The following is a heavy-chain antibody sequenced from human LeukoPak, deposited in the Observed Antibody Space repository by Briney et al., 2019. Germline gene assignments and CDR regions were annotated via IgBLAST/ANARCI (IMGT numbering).Heavy chain of an antibody. CDR3: AGRGEPTGDYYCYYMDV. CDR1: GGSISSYY. CDR2: IYTSGST. V-gene: IGHV4-4*09. Sequence: PSETLSLTCAVSGGSISSYYWSWIRQPPGKGLEWIGYIYTSGSTNYNPSLKSRVTISVDTSKNQFSLKLSSVTAADTAVYYCAGRGEPTGDYYCYYMDVWGKGTTVTVSS. D-gene: IGHD1-14*01. J-gene: IGHJ6*03.